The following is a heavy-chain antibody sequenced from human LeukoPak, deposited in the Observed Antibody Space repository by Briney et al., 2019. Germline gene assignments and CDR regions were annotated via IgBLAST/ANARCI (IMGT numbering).Heavy chain of an antibody. J-gene: IGHJ3*02. CDR1: GGSFSGYY. V-gene: IGHV4-34*01. CDR2: INHSGTT. D-gene: IGHD6-19*01. CDR3: AREPLAVPLRQAFDI. Sequence: SETLSLTCGVYGGSFSGYYWSWIRQPPGRGMEWIGEINHSGTTKYNPSLKSRVTISVDTSKTQFSLKLNSTTAADTAVYYCAREPLAVPLRQAFDIWGHGTAVTVSS.